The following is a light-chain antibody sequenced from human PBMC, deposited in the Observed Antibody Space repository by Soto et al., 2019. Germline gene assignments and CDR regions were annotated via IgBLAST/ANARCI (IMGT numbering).Light chain of an antibody. CDR1: SSDVGGSNY. Sequence: QSALTQPASVSGSPGQSITISCTGTSSDVGGSNYVSWYQQHPGKAPKLMIYDVHNRPSGISNHFSGSKSGITASLTISGLQAEYEADYYCSSYRSGSTLVFGGGTKLTVL. V-gene: IGLV2-14*01. CDR2: DVH. J-gene: IGLJ2*01. CDR3: SSYRSGSTLV.